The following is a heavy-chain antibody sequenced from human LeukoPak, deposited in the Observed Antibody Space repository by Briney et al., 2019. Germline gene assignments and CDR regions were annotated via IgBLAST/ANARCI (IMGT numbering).Heavy chain of an antibody. D-gene: IGHD3-10*01. J-gene: IGHJ4*02. CDR2: ISGSGGST. V-gene: IGHV3-23*01. Sequence: GGSLRLSCAASGFTFSSYAMSWVRQAPGKGLEWVSAISGSGGSTYYADSVKGRFTISRDNSKNSLYLQMNSLRTEDTALYYCAKDYYYGSGSSTPLDYWGQGTLVTVSS. CDR1: GFTFSSYA. CDR3: AKDYYYGSGSSTPLDY.